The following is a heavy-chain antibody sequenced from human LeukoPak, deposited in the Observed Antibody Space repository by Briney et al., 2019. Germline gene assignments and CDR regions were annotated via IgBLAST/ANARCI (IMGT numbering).Heavy chain of an antibody. CDR1: GFTFSLYW. V-gene: IGHV3-7*01. J-gene: IGHJ4*02. CDR2: INPDGSQK. CDR3: ARGIAVADFDY. Sequence: PGGSLRLSCAASGFTFSLYWMTWVRQSPGKGLEWVADINPDGSQKYSVDSVKGRFTISRDDAKNSLYLQMNSLRAEDTAVYYCARGIAVADFDYWGQGTLVTVSS. D-gene: IGHD6-19*01.